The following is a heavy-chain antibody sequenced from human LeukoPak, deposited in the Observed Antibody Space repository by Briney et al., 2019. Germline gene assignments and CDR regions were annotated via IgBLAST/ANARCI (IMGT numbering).Heavy chain of an antibody. CDR3: AKRRSGSSGWFPFDY. CDR1: GFTFSSYA. D-gene: IGHD6-19*01. CDR2: ISGSGVSA. J-gene: IGHJ4*02. V-gene: IGHV3-23*01. Sequence: GGSLRLSCAASGFTFSSYAMSWVRQAPGKGLERVSGISGSGVSAYYGDSVKGRFTTTRDNSKNTLYLQMNSLRAEDTAVYYCAKRRSGSSGWFPFDYWGQGTLVTVSS.